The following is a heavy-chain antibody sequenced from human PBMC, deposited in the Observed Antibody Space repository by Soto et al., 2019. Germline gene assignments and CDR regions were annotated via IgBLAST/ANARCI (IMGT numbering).Heavy chain of an antibody. CDR2: INVGNGNT. CDR1: GYTFTSYA. V-gene: IGHV1-3*01. CDR3: ARGLPIVADY. Sequence: ASVKVSCKASGYTFTSYAMHWVRQAPGQRLEWMGWINVGNGNTKYSQKFQGRVTSTRDTSASTAYMELSSLRSEDTAVYYCARGLPIVADYWGQGTLVTVSS. J-gene: IGHJ4*02. D-gene: IGHD3-22*01.